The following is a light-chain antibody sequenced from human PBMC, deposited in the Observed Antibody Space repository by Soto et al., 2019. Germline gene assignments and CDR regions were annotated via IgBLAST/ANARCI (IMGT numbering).Light chain of an antibody. CDR2: GAS. Sequence: IQVNQTATSLSASVGYIVTVTFRASQGIGNYLAWYQHKPGKVPKLLIYGASTLQSRVPSRFSGGGSGTEFTLTISGLQIEDLATYHCQVYNNGPPRFAQGTRLEIK. V-gene: IGKV1-27*01. J-gene: IGKJ5*01. CDR1: QGIGNY. CDR3: QVYNNGPPR.